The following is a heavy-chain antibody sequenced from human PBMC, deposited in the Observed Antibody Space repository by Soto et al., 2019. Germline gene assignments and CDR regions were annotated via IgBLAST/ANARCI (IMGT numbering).Heavy chain of an antibody. J-gene: IGHJ5*02. D-gene: IGHD6-13*01. V-gene: IGHV4-39*01. CDR1: GGSISSSSYY. Sequence: QLQLQESGPGLVKSSETLSLTCTVSGGSISSSSYYWGWIRQPPGKGLEWIGSIYYSGSTYYNPSLKSRVTISVDTSKNQFSLKLSSVTAADTAVYYCARHKWSSWAGYNWFDPWGQGTLVTVSS. CDR2: IYYSGST. CDR3: ARHKWSSWAGYNWFDP.